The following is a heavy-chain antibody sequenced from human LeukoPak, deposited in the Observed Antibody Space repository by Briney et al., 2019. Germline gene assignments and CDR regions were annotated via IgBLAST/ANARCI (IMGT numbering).Heavy chain of an antibody. D-gene: IGHD1-14*01. CDR2: INHSGST. J-gene: IGHJ5*02. V-gene: IGHV4-34*01. Sequence: SETLSLTCAVYGGSFSGYYWSWIRQPPGKGLEWIGEINHSGSTNYNPSLKSRVTISVDTSKNQFSLKLSSVTAADTAVYYCARLKLTSNWFDPWGQRTLVTVSS. CDR1: GGSFSGYY. CDR3: ARLKLTSNWFDP.